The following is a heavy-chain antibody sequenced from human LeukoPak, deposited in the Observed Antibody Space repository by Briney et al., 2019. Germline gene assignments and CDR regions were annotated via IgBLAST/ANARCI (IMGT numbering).Heavy chain of an antibody. Sequence: SETLSLTCTVSGGSISGNYWSWIRQPPGQGLEWIAYIHSSGYTNYNPSLKSRVTISVDTSNNQFSLKVTSVTAADPAMYYCTKRQSPTSGSYDYFDPWGQGALVTVSS. V-gene: IGHV4-4*09. CDR2: IHSSGYT. CDR1: GGSISGNY. J-gene: IGHJ5*02. CDR3: TKRQSPTSGSYDYFDP. D-gene: IGHD1-26*01.